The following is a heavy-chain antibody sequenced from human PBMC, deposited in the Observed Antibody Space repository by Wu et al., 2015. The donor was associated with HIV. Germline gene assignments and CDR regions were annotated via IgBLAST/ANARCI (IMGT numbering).Heavy chain of an antibody. CDR3: ARDELFRVDDAFDM. J-gene: IGHJ3*02. CDR1: GYTFTDYF. Sequence: QVQLVQSGPEVKKPGTSVKVSCKASGYTFTDYFMHWVRQAPGQGLEWMGWTNVNTGGTNYAPKFQGRVTMTRDTSISTAYMELSRLTSDDTAMYYCARDELFRVDDAFDMWGQGTMVIVSS. D-gene: IGHD2-15*01. CDR2: TNVNTGGT. V-gene: IGHV1-2*02.